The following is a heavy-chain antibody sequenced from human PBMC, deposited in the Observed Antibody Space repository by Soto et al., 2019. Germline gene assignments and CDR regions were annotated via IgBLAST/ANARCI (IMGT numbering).Heavy chain of an antibody. CDR3: ARATTGGDFWSGYSGSYYEDGMDV. Sequence: GXSVKVSCKASGYTFTSYDISWVRQATVQGLEWMGWINPNSGNTGYSQKFQGRVTMTTNTSTSTAYMELSSLRSEDTAVYYCARATTGGDFWSGYSGSYYEDGMDVWGQGTLVTVSS. V-gene: IGHV1-8*02. CDR2: INPNSGNT. CDR1: GYTFTSYD. J-gene: IGHJ6*02. D-gene: IGHD3-3*01.